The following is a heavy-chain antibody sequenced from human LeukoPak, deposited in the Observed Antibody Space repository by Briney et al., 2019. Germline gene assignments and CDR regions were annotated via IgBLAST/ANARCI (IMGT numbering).Heavy chain of an antibody. CDR2: IYYSGST. Sequence: SETLSLTCTVSGGSISSYYWSWIRQPPGKGLDWIGYIYYSGSTNYNPSLTSRVTISVDTSKNQFSLKLSSVTAADTAVYYCARGLIGYCSGGSCYRGYFDYWGQGTLVTVSS. D-gene: IGHD2-15*01. CDR1: GGSISSYY. V-gene: IGHV4-59*01. J-gene: IGHJ4*02. CDR3: ARGLIGYCSGGSCYRGYFDY.